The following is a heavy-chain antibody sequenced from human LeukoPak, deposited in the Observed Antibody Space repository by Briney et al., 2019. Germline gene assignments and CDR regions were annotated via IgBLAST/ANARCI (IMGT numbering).Heavy chain of an antibody. CDR1: GLTVSSNS. CDR3: AKDGYCSGGSCYEYYFDY. V-gene: IGHV3-53*05. J-gene: IGHJ4*02. CDR2: IYSGGST. Sequence: GGSLRLSCAASGLTVSSNSMSWVRQAPGKGLEWVSFIYSGGSTYYADSVKGRFTISRDNSKNTLYLQMNSLRAEDTAVYYCAKDGYCSGGSCYEYYFDYWGQGTLVTVSS. D-gene: IGHD2-15*01.